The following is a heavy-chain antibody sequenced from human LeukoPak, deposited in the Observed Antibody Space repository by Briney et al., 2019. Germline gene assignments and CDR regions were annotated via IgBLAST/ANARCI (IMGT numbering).Heavy chain of an antibody. CDR1: GFTFSRHW. J-gene: IGHJ5*02. Sequence: GGSLRLSCVASGFTFSRHWMSWVRQAPGKGLEWVANIKRDGSEKNYVDSVKGRFTISRDNAKSSLYLQMNSLRVEDTAVYYCARAWQEWHYYDSSGYYYLNWFDPWGQGTLVTVSS. V-gene: IGHV3-7*03. CDR2: IKRDGSEK. CDR3: ARAWQEWHYYDSSGYYYLNWFDP. D-gene: IGHD3-22*01.